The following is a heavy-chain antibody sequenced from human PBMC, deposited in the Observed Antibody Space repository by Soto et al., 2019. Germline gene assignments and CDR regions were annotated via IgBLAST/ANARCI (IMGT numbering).Heavy chain of an antibody. J-gene: IGHJ4*02. CDR3: ARTNWERSGYHFDY. Sequence: ASVKVSCTASGYTFATYYIHWVRQAPGQGLEWMAIINPSGASTTYAPKFQGRVTVIRDTSTSTVYMDLSSLTSEDTAVYYCARTNWERSGYHFDYWGQGTLVTVSS. D-gene: IGHD1-1*01. V-gene: IGHV1-46*01. CDR2: INPSGAST. CDR1: GYTFATYY.